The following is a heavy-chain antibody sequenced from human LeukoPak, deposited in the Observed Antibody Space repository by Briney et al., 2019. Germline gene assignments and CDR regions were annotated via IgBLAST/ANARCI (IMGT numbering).Heavy chain of an antibody. CDR2: IYSGGST. J-gene: IGHJ4*02. D-gene: IGHD3-9*01. V-gene: IGHV3-66*01. CDR1: GFTVSSNY. CDR3: ARAPEGSYYDILTGYFPGYFDY. Sequence: GRSLRLSCAASGFTVSSNYMSWVRQAPGKGLEWVSVIYSGGSTYYADSVKGRFTISRDNSKNTLYLQMNSLRAEDTAVYYCARAPEGSYYDILTGYFPGYFDYWGQGTLVTVSS.